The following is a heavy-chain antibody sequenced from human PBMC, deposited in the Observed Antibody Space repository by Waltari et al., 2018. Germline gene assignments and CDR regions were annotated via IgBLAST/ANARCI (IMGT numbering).Heavy chain of an antibody. CDR1: GFTFSSYA. J-gene: IGHJ4*02. CDR3: ARIRTDSSSSPFDY. CDR2: ISYDGRNK. Sequence: QVQLVESGGGVVQPGRSLRLSCAASGFTFSSYAMHWVRQAPGKGLEWVAVISYDGRNKYYADSVKGRFTISRDNSKNTLYLQMNSLRAEDTAVYYCARIRTDSSSSPFDYWGQGTLVTVSS. V-gene: IGHV3-30*04. D-gene: IGHD6-6*01.